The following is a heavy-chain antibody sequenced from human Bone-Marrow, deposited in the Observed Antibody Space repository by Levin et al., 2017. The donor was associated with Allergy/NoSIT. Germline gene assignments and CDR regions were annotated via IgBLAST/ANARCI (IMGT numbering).Heavy chain of an antibody. Sequence: SQTLSLTCTVSGGSISRSSHYWGWNRQPPGKGLEWIGNINHSGSTYYHSSLKSRVTISVDTSKNLLSLSLSSVTAADTAVYYCARHTWDGHSSLEHWGQGTLVTVSS. CDR1: GGSISRSSHY. J-gene: IGHJ4*02. D-gene: IGHD4-11*01. V-gene: IGHV4-39*01. CDR2: INHSGST. CDR3: ARHTWDGHSSLEH.